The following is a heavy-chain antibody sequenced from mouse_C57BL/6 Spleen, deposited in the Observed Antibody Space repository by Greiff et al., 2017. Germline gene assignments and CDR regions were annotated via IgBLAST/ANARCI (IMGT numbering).Heavy chain of an antibody. J-gene: IGHJ4*01. CDR3: ARKTSNFSMDY. V-gene: IGHV1-61*01. D-gene: IGHD4-1*01. CDR2: IYPSDSET. CDR1: GYTFTSYW. Sequence: QVQLQQPGAELVRPGSSVKLSCKASGYTFTSYWMDWVKQRPGQGLEWIGNIYPSDSETHYNQKFKDKATLTVDKSSSTAYMQLSSLTSEDSAVXYCARKTSNFSMDYWGQGASVTVSS.